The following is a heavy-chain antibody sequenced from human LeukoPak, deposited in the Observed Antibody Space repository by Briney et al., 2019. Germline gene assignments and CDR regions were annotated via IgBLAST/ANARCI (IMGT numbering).Heavy chain of an antibody. V-gene: IGHV1-8*01. CDR3: ARGPRGSGSYSDY. J-gene: IGHJ4*02. D-gene: IGHD3-10*01. CDR2: MNPNSGNT. Sequence: ASVTVSFKASGYTFTSYDINWVRQATGQGLEWMRWMNPNSGNTGYAQKFQGRVTMTRNTSISTAYMELSSLGSEDTAVYYCARGPRGSGSYSDYWGQGTLVTVSS. CDR1: GYTFTSYD.